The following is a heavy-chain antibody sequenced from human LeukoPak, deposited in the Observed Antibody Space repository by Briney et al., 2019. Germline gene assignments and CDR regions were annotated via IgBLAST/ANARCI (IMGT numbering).Heavy chain of an antibody. Sequence: ASVKVSCKASGYAFSGYYMHWVRQAPGQGLEWMGRINPSNGGTNYAQNFQGRVTMTRDTSISTAYMELSSLTSDDTAVYYCARGPTYYDSSGYRLEYWGQGTLVTVSS. CDR3: ARGPTYYDSSGYRLEY. CDR2: INPSNGGT. D-gene: IGHD3-22*01. V-gene: IGHV1-2*02. J-gene: IGHJ4*02. CDR1: GYAFSGYY.